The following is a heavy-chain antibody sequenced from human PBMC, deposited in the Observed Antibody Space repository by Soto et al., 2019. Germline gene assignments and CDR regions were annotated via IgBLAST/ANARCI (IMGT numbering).Heavy chain of an antibody. J-gene: IGHJ5*02. D-gene: IGHD4-17*01. CDR2: INPSGGST. CDR1: GGTFTSYY. V-gene: IGHV1-46*03. Sequence: ASVKVSCKASGGTFTSYYMHWVRQAPGQGLEWMGIINPSGGSTSYAQKFQGRVTMTRDTSTSTFYMELSSLRSEDTAVYYCAMTTVTTRWFDPWGQGTLVTVSS. CDR3: AMTTVTTRWFDP.